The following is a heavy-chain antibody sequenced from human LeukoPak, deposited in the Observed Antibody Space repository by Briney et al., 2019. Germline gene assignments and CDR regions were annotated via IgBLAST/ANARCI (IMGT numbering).Heavy chain of an antibody. CDR2: ISSSSSYI. Sequence: GGSLRLSCAASGFTFSSYSMNWVRQAPGKGLEWVSSISSSSSYIYYADSVKGRFTISRGNAKNSLYLQMNSLRAEDTAVYYCAREPNYYDSSGSLSVWGQGTLVTVSS. J-gene: IGHJ4*02. CDR1: GFTFSSYS. CDR3: AREPNYYDSSGSLSV. D-gene: IGHD3-22*01. V-gene: IGHV3-21*01.